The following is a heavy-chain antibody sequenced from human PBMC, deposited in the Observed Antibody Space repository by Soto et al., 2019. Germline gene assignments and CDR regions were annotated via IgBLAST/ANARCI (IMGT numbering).Heavy chain of an antibody. CDR1: GYTFTSYY. V-gene: IGHV1-46*01. CDR3: ARDAALLSGYYYMDV. J-gene: IGHJ6*03. CDR2: INPSGGST. D-gene: IGHD2-15*01. Sequence: ASVKVSCKASGYTFTSYYMHWVRQAPGQGLEWMGIINPSGGSTSYAQKFQGRVTMTRDTSTSTVYMELSSLRSEDTAVYYCARDAALLSGYYYMDVWGKGTTVTVSS.